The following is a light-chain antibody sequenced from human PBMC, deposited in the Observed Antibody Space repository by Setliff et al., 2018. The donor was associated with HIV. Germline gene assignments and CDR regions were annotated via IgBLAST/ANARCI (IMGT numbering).Light chain of an antibody. V-gene: IGLV1-51*01. CDR1: SSNIGDRS. Sequence: SVLTQPPSVSAAPGQKVSISCSGSSSNIGDRSVSWYQQLPGTAPKLLIHDNHERPSGIPERFSGSTSGTSATLGITGLQTGDEADYYCGAWDTSLAAEVFGTGTKVTVL. CDR2: DNH. J-gene: IGLJ1*01. CDR3: GAWDTSLAAEV.